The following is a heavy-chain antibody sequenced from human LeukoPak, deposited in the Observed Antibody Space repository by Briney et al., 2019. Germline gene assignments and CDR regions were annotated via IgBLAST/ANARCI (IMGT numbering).Heavy chain of an antibody. J-gene: IGHJ4*02. D-gene: IGHD3-22*01. CDR1: GFTFDDYA. CDR3: AKDQNSDYYDSSGYLPF. Sequence: PGGSLRLSCAASGFTFDDYAMHWVRQAPGKGLEWVSGISRNSGSIGYADSVKGRFTISRDNAKNSLYLQMNSLRAEDTALYYCAKDQNSDYYDSSGYLPFWGQGTLVTVSS. CDR2: ISRNSGSI. V-gene: IGHV3-9*01.